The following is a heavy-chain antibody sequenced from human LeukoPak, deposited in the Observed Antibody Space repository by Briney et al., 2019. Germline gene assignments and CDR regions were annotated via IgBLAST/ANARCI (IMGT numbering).Heavy chain of an antibody. CDR2: IYYSGST. D-gene: IGHD6-19*01. CDR1: GGSISSGGYY. J-gene: IGHJ4*02. CDR3: ARDSRSVAGTFDY. V-gene: IGHV4-31*03. Sequence: PSETLSLTCTVSGGSISSGGYYWSWIRQHPGKGLGWIGYIYYSGSTYYNPSLKSRVTISVDTSKNQFSLKLSSVTAADTAVYYCARDSRSVAGTFDYWGQGTLVTVSS.